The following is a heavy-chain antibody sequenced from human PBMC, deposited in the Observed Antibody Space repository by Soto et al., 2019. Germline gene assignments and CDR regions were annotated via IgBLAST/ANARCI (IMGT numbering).Heavy chain of an antibody. CDR3: ASGGGTMVRGDRYYYGMDV. V-gene: IGHV1-69*06. CDR1: GGTFSSYA. D-gene: IGHD3-10*01. CDR2: SIPIFGTA. Sequence: QVKRVQSGAGVKKPGSSVKVSCKASGGTFSSYAISWVRQAPGQGLEWRGGSIPIFGTANYAQKFQGRVTITADKSTSTAYMELSSLRSEDTAVYYCASGGGTMVRGDRYYYGMDVWGQGTTVTVSS. J-gene: IGHJ6*02.